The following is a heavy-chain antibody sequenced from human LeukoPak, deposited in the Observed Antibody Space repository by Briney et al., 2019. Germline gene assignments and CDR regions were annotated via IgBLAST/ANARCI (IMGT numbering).Heavy chain of an antibody. Sequence: SETLSLTCAVYGGSFSGYYWSWIRQPPGKGLEWIGEINHSGSTNYNPSLRSRVTISVDTSKNQFSLKLSSVTAADTAVYYCARDRDVDDFDSWGHGTLVTVSS. J-gene: IGHJ4*01. D-gene: IGHD2-15*01. CDR1: GGSFSGYY. V-gene: IGHV4-34*01. CDR3: ARDRDVDDFDS. CDR2: INHSGST.